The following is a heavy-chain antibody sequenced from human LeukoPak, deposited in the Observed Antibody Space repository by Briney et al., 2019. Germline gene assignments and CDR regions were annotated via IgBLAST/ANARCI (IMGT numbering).Heavy chain of an antibody. CDR2: LYPSGSS. J-gene: IGHJ4*02. D-gene: IGHD3-10*01. V-gene: IGHV4-4*07. Sequence: SETLSLICTVSGASISPYYWNWIRQPAGKGLEWIGRLYPSGSSDYNPSLKSRVSISVGTSNNQFSLRVTSVTAADTAIYYCARDLSGSLYFDYWGQGILVTVSA. CDR3: ARDLSGSLYFDY. CDR1: GASISPYY.